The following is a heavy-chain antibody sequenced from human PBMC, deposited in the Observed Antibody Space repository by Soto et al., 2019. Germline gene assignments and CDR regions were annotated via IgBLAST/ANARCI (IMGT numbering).Heavy chain of an antibody. CDR3: ARDGLYCTYANCRGYAYDV. D-gene: IGHD2-8*01. J-gene: IGHJ3*01. Sequence: EVQLVGSGGGLVQPGGSLRLSCVASGFTFRTYWMTWVRQAPGKGLEWVANIKQDGSEKYYVDSVRGRFAISRDNAKDSLYLQMNRLRVEDTAVYYWARDGLYCTYANCRGYAYDVWDQGTMVTVSS. CDR1: GFTFRTYW. V-gene: IGHV3-7*04. CDR2: IKQDGSEK.